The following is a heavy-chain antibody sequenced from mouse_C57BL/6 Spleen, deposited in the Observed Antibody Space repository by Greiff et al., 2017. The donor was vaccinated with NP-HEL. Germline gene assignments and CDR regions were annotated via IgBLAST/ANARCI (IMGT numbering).Heavy chain of an antibody. J-gene: IGHJ1*03. D-gene: IGHD1-1*01. CDR3: ALYYGSSYGYFDV. CDR2: IDPSDSET. CDR1: GYTFTSYW. Sequence: QVHVKQPGAELVRPGSSVKLSCKASGYTFTSYWMHWVKQRPIQGLEWIGNIDPSDSETHYNQKFKDKATLTVDKSSSTAYMQLSSLTSEDSAVYYCALYYGSSYGYFDVWGTGTTVTVSS. V-gene: IGHV1-52*01.